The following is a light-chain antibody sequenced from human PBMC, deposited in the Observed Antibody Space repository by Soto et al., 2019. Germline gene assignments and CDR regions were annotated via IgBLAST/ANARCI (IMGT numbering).Light chain of an antibody. CDR2: EGS. CDR3: CSYAGSSTFEV. J-gene: IGLJ1*01. V-gene: IGLV2-23*03. CDR1: ISDVGSYNL. Sequence: QSVLTQPASVSGSPGQSITISCTGTISDVGSYNLVSWYQQHPGKAPKLMIYEGSKRPSGVSNRFSGSKSGNTASLTISGLQAEDEADYYCCSYAGSSTFEVFGTGTKLTVL.